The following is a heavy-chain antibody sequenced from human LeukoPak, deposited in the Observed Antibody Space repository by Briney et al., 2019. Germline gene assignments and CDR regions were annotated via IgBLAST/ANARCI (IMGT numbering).Heavy chain of an antibody. Sequence: GGSLRVSCGASELAFKNVWMSWVRQAPGKGLECVGRISSKSDGGTTDYAAPVKGRFTISRDDSTNTLSLQMSGLKAEDTALYFCITEPHDYGDFTFGYWGQGTLVTVSS. CDR1: ELAFKNVW. V-gene: IGHV3-15*01. CDR3: ITEPHDYGDFTFGY. CDR2: ISSKSDGGTT. J-gene: IGHJ4*02. D-gene: IGHD4-17*01.